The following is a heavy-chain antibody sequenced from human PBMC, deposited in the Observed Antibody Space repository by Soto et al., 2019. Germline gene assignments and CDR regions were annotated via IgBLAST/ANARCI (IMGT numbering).Heavy chain of an antibody. CDR2: ISSNGGST. D-gene: IGHD6-19*01. Sequence: PGGSLRLSCAASGLTFSSYAMHWVRQAPGKGLEYVSAISSNGGSTYYANSVKGRFTISRDNSKNTLYLQMGSLRAEDMAVYYCAYIAVAGTFAYWGQGTLVTVSS. CDR1: GLTFSSYA. V-gene: IGHV3-64*01. CDR3: AYIAVAGTFAY. J-gene: IGHJ4*02.